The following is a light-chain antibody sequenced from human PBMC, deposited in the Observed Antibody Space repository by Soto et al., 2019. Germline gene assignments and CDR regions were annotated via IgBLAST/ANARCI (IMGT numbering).Light chain of an antibody. CDR3: QSYDSSLTDSV. CDR1: SSNIGAGYD. CDR2: GSR. V-gene: IGLV1-40*01. Sequence: QSVLTQPPSVSGAPGQRVTISCTGSSSNIGAGYDVHWYQQLPGTAPKLLIYGSRNRLSGVPDRFSGSKSGTSASLAITGLQAEDEADYYCQSYDSSLTDSVFGNGTKV. J-gene: IGLJ1*01.